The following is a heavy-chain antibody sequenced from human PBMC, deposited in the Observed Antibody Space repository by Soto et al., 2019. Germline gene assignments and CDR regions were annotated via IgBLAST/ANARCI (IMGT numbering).Heavy chain of an antibody. V-gene: IGHV3-30-3*01. CDR1: GFTFSSYA. D-gene: IGHD2-15*01. CDR2: ISYDGSNK. CDR3: TKANRYCSGANCFTFDY. J-gene: IGHJ4*02. Sequence: GGSLRLSCAASGFTFSSYAMHWVRQAPGKGLEWVAVISYDGSNKYYADSVKGRFTISRDNSKNTLSLQMNSLRAEDTAVYYCTKANRYCSGANCFTFDYWGLGTLVTVSS.